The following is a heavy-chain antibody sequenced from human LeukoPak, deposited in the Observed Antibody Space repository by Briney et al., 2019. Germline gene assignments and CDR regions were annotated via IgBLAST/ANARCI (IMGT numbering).Heavy chain of an antibody. CDR3: ARGAHYYDSSGYFSPYDY. CDR2: IIPILGIA. J-gene: IGHJ4*02. Sequence: ASVKVPCKASGGTFSSYAISWVRQAPGQGLEWMGRIIPILGIANYAQKFQGRVTITADKSTSTAYMELSSLRSEDTAVYCCARGAHYYDSSGYFSPYDYWGQGTPVTVSS. V-gene: IGHV1-69*04. CDR1: GGTFSSYA. D-gene: IGHD3-22*01.